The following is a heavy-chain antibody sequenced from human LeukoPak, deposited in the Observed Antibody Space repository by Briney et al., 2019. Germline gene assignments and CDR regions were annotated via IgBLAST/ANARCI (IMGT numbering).Heavy chain of an antibody. Sequence: SETLSLTCAVYGGSFSGYYWSWIRQPPGKGLEWIGEINHSGSTNYNPSLKSRATISVDTSKNQFSLKLSSVTAADTAVYYCARVSAAMVSYDYWGQGTLVTVSS. CDR2: INHSGST. CDR3: ARVSAAMVSYDY. J-gene: IGHJ4*02. D-gene: IGHD2-2*01. CDR1: GGSFSGYY. V-gene: IGHV4-34*01.